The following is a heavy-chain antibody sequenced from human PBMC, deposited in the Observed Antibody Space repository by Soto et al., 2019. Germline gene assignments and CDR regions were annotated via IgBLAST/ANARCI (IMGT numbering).Heavy chain of an antibody. Sequence: QVHLVESGGGVVQPGRSLRLSRAASGFTLNTYSMHWVRQAPGQGLEWVAVISYDGNKEFYGDSVKGRFSISRDTSKNTVYLQMNSLRPDDSAVYYCARSIAVAGLDYWGQGTLVTVSS. V-gene: IGHV3-30-3*01. CDR3: ARSIAVAGLDY. D-gene: IGHD6-19*01. CDR2: ISYDGNKE. J-gene: IGHJ4*02. CDR1: GFTLNTYS.